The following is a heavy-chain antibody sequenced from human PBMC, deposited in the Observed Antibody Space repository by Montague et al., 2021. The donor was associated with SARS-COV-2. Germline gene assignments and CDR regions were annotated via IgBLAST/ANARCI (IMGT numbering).Heavy chain of an antibody. Sequence: SETLSLTCIVSGDSISASDYYWGWIRQPPGKGLEWIGSISDRGSATYKASLQSRLTISVDTSKNQFTLKLTPVTAADTAMYYCAKEREVVRAARTLVAFDLWGQGTMVTVSS. CDR1: GDSISASDYY. V-gene: IGHV4-39*02. CDR3: AKEREVVRAARTLVAFDL. J-gene: IGHJ3*01. CDR2: ISDRGSA. D-gene: IGHD2-2*01.